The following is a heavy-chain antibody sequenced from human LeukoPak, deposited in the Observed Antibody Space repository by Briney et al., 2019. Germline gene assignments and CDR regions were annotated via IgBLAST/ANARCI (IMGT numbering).Heavy chain of an antibody. CDR2: IQYDGSNK. V-gene: IGHV3-30*02. Sequence: PGGSLRLSCAASGFTFSSYGMHWVRQAPGKGLEWVAFIQYDGSNKNYADSVKGRFTISRDNSKNTLYLQMNSLRVEDTAVYYCASRIVGTPDYFDYWGQGTLVTVSS. CDR3: ASRIVGTPDYFDY. D-gene: IGHD1-26*01. CDR1: GFTFSSYG. J-gene: IGHJ4*02.